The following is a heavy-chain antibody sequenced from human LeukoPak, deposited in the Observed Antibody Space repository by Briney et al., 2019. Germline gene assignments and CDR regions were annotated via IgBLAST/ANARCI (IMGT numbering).Heavy chain of an antibody. Sequence: GGSLRLSCAASGFTFSSYAMSWVRQAPGKGLEWVAVISYDGSNKYYADSVKGRFTISRDNSKNTLYLQMNSLRAEDTAVYYCARMRLVRGAFDIWGQGTRVTVSS. CDR1: GFTFSSYA. CDR2: ISYDGSNK. V-gene: IGHV3-30-3*01. J-gene: IGHJ3*02. D-gene: IGHD6-6*01. CDR3: ARMRLVRGAFDI.